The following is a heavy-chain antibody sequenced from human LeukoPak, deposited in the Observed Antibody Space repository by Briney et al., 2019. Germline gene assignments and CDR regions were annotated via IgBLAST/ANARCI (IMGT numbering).Heavy chain of an antibody. D-gene: IGHD3-9*01. J-gene: IGHJ3*02. Sequence: GGSLRLSCAASGFTFSSYAMSWVRQAPGKGLDWVSVISDSGANTYYADSVKGRFTISRYNSKNTLFLQMNSLGAEDTAVYYCARETGGAFDIWGQGTRVTVSS. V-gene: IGHV3-23*01. CDR2: ISDSGANT. CDR1: GFTFSSYA. CDR3: ARETGGAFDI.